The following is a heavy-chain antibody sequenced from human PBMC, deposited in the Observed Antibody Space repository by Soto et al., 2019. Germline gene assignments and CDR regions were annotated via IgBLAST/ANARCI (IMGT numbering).Heavy chain of an antibody. J-gene: IGHJ4*02. Sequence: SVKVSCKASGGTFSSYAISWVRQAPGQGLEWMGGIIPIFGTANYAQKFQGRVTITADESTSTAYMELSSLRSEDTAVYYCASFVRPTLTGPFCYWGQGTLVTVSA. CDR2: IIPIFGTA. D-gene: IGHD4-17*01. V-gene: IGHV1-69*13. CDR1: GGTFSSYA. CDR3: ASFVRPTLTGPFCY.